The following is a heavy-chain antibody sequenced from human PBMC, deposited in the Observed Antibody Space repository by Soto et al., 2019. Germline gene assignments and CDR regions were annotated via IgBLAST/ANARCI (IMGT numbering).Heavy chain of an antibody. CDR2: IYYSGST. J-gene: IGHJ6*02. CDR3: ARERYEQLVGDYYYGMDV. D-gene: IGHD6-13*01. V-gene: IGHV4-59*01. CDR1: GGSISSYY. Sequence: PSETLSLTCTVSGGSISSYYWSWIRQPPGKGLEWIGYIYYSGSTNYNPSLKSRVTISVDTSKNQFSLKLGSVTAADTAVYYCARERYEQLVGDYYYGMDVWGQGTTVT.